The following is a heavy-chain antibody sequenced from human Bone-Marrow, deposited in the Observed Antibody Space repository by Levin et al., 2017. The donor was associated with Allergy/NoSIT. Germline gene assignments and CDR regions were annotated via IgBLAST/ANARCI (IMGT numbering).Heavy chain of an antibody. V-gene: IGHV4-30-2*01. CDR1: GGSISSGGYS. D-gene: IGHD4-17*01. Sequence: TSETLSLTCAVSGGSISSGGYSWSWIRQPPGKGLEWIGYIYHSGSTYYNPSLKSRVTISVDRSKNQFSLKLSSVTAADTAVYYCARSGGPYGAEYFQHWGQGTLVTVSS. J-gene: IGHJ1*01. CDR3: ARSGGPYGAEYFQH. CDR2: IYHSGST.